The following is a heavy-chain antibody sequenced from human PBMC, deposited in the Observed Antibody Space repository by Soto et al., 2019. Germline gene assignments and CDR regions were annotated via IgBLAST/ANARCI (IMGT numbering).Heavy chain of an antibody. J-gene: IGHJ5*02. CDR3: ARGPSMVRGVMDNWFDP. D-gene: IGHD3-10*01. V-gene: IGHV3-33*01. Sequence: GGSLRLSCAASGFTFSSYGMHWVRQAPGKGLEWVAVIWYDGSNKYYADSVKGRFTISRDNSKNTLYLQMNSLRAEDTAVYYCARGPSMVRGVMDNWFDPWGQGT. CDR1: GFTFSSYG. CDR2: IWYDGSNK.